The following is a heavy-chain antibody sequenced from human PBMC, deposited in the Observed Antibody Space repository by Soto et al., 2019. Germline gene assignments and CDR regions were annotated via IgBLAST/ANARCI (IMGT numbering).Heavy chain of an antibody. CDR1: RFTFSNYG. V-gene: IGHV5-51*01. J-gene: IGHJ4*02. CDR3: ARLGNLGLLDY. CDR2: IYPGDSDT. Sequence: GGSLRLSCAASRFTFSNYGMTWVRQMPGKGLEWMGIIYPGDSDTRYSPSFQGQVTISADKSISTAYLQWSSLKASDTAMYYCARLGNLGLLDYWGQGTLVTVSS.